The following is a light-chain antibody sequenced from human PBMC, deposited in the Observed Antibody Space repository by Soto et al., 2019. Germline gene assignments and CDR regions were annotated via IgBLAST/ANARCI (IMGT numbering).Light chain of an antibody. V-gene: IGKV1-16*01. CDR3: LQYNSYPQT. CDR2: ATS. Sequence: DIQMTQSPSSLSASVGDRVTITCRASQGVGNYLAWFQQRPGQAPKSLIYATSTLQTGGPSRFSGSGSGTDFALTISSLQPEDVATYYCLQYNSYPQTFGQGTKLEIK. J-gene: IGKJ2*01. CDR1: QGVGNY.